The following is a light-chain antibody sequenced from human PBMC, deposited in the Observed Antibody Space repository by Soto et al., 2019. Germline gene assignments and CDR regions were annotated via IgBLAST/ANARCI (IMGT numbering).Light chain of an antibody. J-gene: IGKJ4*01. CDR3: QQRSYWLS. V-gene: IGKV3-11*01. Sequence: EIVLTQSPATLSLSPGDRATLSCRASQSVSNYLAWYQQKPGQAPRLLIYETSNRASGIPARFSGSGSGTDFTLTISSLEPEDSAVYYCQQRSYWLSFGGGTKVEIK. CDR2: ETS. CDR1: QSVSNY.